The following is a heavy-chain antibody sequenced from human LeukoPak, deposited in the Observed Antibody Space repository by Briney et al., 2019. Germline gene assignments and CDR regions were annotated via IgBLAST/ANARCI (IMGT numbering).Heavy chain of an antibody. J-gene: IGHJ4*02. CDR3: ARARGRDYGDRYYFDY. V-gene: IGHV1-69*13. CDR2: IIPIFGTA. CDR1: GGTFSSYA. Sequence: SVKVSCKASGGTFSSYAISWVRQAPGQGLEWMGGIIPIFGTANYAQKFQGRVTITADESTSTGYMELSSLRSEDTAVYYCARARGRDYGDRYYFDYWGQGTLVTVSS. D-gene: IGHD4-17*01.